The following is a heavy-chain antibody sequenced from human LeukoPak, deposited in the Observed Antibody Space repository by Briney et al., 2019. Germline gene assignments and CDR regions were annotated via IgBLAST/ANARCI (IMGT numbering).Heavy chain of an antibody. Sequence: GGSLRLSCAASGFTFSSYSMNWVRQAPGKGLEWVSSISGGSRSIYYVDSVKGRFTISRDNAKSSLYLQVNSLRAEDTAIYYCARDYFYCGGDCFVDYWGQGTLVTVSS. V-gene: IGHV3-21*04. J-gene: IGHJ4*02. CDR1: GFTFSSYS. CDR3: ARDYFYCGGDCFVDY. D-gene: IGHD2-21*02. CDR2: ISGGSRSI.